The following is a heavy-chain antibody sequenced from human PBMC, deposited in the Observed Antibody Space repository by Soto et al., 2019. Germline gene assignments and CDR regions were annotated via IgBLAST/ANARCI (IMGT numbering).Heavy chain of an antibody. Sequence: PGESLEISCKGTGYSFTSYWISWVRQMPGKGLEWMGIIYPGDSDTRYSPSFQGQVTISADKSISTAYLQWSSLKASDTAMYYCARHDEGYCSGGSCYAFDIWGQGTMVTVSS. D-gene: IGHD2-15*01. CDR3: ARHDEGYCSGGSCYAFDI. V-gene: IGHV5-51*01. CDR2: IYPGDSDT. J-gene: IGHJ3*02. CDR1: GYSFTSYW.